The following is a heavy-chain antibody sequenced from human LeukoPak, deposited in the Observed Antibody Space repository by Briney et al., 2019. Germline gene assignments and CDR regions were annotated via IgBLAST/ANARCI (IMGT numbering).Heavy chain of an antibody. V-gene: IGHV3-23*01. CDR3: ARGGIQVSGIDEFDN. CDR1: GFTFSSYA. D-gene: IGHD6-19*01. CDR2: ISGSGGST. J-gene: IGHJ4*02. Sequence: HPGGSLRLSCAASGFTFSSYAMSWVRQAPGKGLEWVSAISGSGGSTYYAGSVKGRFTISRDNSKNTLYLQMNSLRAEDTAVYYCARGGIQVSGIDEFDNWGQGTLVTVSS.